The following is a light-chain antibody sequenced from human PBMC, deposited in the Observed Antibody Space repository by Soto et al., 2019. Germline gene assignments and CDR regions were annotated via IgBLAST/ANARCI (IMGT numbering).Light chain of an antibody. Sequence: QMIQSAASLSASVGDRVTITCQASQNINNYLNWYQQKPGRAPKLLIYDASNLEAGVPSRFRGSGSGTDFTFTISRLQPEDIATYYRQQYENLPTFGQGTRLEIK. CDR3: QQYENLPT. CDR1: QNINNY. V-gene: IGKV1-33*01. J-gene: IGKJ5*01. CDR2: DAS.